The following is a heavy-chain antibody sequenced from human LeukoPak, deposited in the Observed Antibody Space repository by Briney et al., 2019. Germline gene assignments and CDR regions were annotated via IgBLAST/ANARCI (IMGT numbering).Heavy chain of an antibody. CDR3: ARDGRGYSFGY. Sequence: GRSLRLSCAASGFTFSSYAMHWVRQAPGKGLEWVAVISYDGSNKYYADSVKGRFTISRDNSKNTLYLQMNSLRAEDTAVYYCARDGRGYSFGYWGQGTLVTVSS. V-gene: IGHV3-30*04. D-gene: IGHD5-18*01. CDR2: ISYDGSNK. J-gene: IGHJ4*02. CDR1: GFTFSSYA.